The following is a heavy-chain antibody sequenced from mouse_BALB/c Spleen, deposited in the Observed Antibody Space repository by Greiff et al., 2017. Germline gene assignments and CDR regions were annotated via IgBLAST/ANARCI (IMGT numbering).Heavy chain of an antibody. V-gene: IGHV5-17*02. J-gene: IGHJ4*01. D-gene: IGHD2-4*01. Sequence: EVQGVESGGGLVQPGGSRKLSCAASGFTFSSFGMHWVRQAPEKGLEWVAYISSGSSTIYYADTVKGRFTISRDNPKNTLFLQMTSLRSEDTAMYYCSGTYDYGYAMDYWGQGTSVTVSS. CDR1: GFTFSSFG. CDR2: ISSGSSTI. CDR3: SGTYDYGYAMDY.